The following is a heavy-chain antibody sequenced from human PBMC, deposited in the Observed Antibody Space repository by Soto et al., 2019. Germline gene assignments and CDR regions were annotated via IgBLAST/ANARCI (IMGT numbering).Heavy chain of an antibody. D-gene: IGHD3-9*01. V-gene: IGHV4-39*01. CDR1: GGSISSSSYY. Sequence: QLQLQESGPGLVKPSETLSLTCTVSGGSISSSSYYWGWIRQPPGKGLEWIGSIYYSGSTYYNPSLKSRVTLSVDTSKNQFSLKLSSVTAADTAVYYCARHQDYDILTGSRGWFDPWGQGTLVTVSS. CDR3: ARHQDYDILTGSRGWFDP. J-gene: IGHJ5*02. CDR2: IYYSGST.